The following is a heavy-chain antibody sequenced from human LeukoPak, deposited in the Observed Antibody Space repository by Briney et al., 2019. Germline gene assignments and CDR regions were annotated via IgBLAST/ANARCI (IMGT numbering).Heavy chain of an antibody. CDR2: INSDGSST. V-gene: IGHV3-74*01. CDR3: ARAKRGSGSSPDY. Sequence: GGSLRLSCAASGFTFSNYWMHWVRQAPGKGLVWVSRINSDGSSTNYSDSVKGRFAISRDNAKNTLYLQMNSLRAEDTAVYYCARAKRGSGSSPDYWGQGTLVTVSS. CDR1: GFTFSNYW. J-gene: IGHJ4*02. D-gene: IGHD6-13*01.